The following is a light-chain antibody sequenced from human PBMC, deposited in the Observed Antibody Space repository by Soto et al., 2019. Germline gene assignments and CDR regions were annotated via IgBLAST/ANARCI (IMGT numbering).Light chain of an antibody. CDR3: QSYDSSLSGSGV. Sequence: QSVLTQPPSVSGAPGQRVTISCTGSSSNIGAGYDVHWYQQLPGTAPKLLIYGNSNRPSGVPDRFSGSKSATSASLAITGLQDEDEADYYCQSYDSSLSGSGVFGGGTKLTVL. J-gene: IGLJ2*01. CDR1: SSNIGAGYD. V-gene: IGLV1-40*01. CDR2: GNS.